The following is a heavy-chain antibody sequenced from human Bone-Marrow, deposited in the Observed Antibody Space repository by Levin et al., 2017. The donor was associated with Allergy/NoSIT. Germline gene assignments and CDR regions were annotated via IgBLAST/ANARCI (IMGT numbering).Heavy chain of an antibody. Sequence: KPSETLSLTCAILGDGVSTNSATWNWIRQSPSRGLEWLGRTYYRSKWFHDYAQFVRGRLTIDPDTSKNHFYLHLNSLTPEDTAVYFCARGAQVGIENWFDTWGQGTPVTVSS. D-gene: IGHD1-26*01. CDR1: GDGVSTNSAT. CDR2: TYYRSKWFH. CDR3: ARGAQVGIENWFDT. J-gene: IGHJ5*02. V-gene: IGHV6-1*01.